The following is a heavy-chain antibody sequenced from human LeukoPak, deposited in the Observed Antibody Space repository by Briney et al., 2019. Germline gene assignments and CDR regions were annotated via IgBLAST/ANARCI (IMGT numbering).Heavy chain of an antibody. CDR3: ARFGYNWNYVYDS. CDR1: GGSISSYY. Sequence: SETLSLTCTVSGGSISSYYWSWIRQPPGKGLEWIGYIYYSGSTNYNPSLKSRVTISVDTSKNQFSLKLSSVTAADTAVYYCARFGYNWNYVYDSWGQGTLVTVSS. D-gene: IGHD1-7*01. V-gene: IGHV4-59*01. CDR2: IYYSGST. J-gene: IGHJ5*01.